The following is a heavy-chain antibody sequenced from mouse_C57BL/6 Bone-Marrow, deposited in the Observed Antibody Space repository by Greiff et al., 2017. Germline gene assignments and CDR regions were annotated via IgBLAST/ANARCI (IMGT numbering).Heavy chain of an antibody. CDR1: GFTFSSYA. J-gene: IGHJ2*01. CDR2: ISDGGSYT. V-gene: IGHV5-4*03. CDR3: ERVWDGADY. D-gene: IGHD4-1*01. Sequence: EVKLVESGGGLVKPGGSLKLSCAASGFTFSSYAMSWVRQTPEKRLEWVATISDGGSYTYYPDNVKGRFTISRDNAKNNLYLQMSQLKSEDTAMYYGERVWDGADYWGQGTTLTVSS.